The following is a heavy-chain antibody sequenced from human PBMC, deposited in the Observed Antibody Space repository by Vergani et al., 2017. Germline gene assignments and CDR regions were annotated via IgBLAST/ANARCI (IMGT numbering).Heavy chain of an antibody. CDR2: INHSGST. CDR3: ARDGRPYYYDSSGYYYYFDY. V-gene: IGHV4-34*01. D-gene: IGHD3-22*01. Sequence: QVQLQQWGAGLLKPSETLSLTCAVYGGSFSGYYWSWIRQPPGKGLEWIGEINHSGSTNYNPSLKSRVTISVDTSKNQFSLKLSSVTAADTAVYYCARDGRPYYYDSSGYYYYFDYWGQGTLVTVSS. J-gene: IGHJ4*02. CDR1: GGSFSGYY.